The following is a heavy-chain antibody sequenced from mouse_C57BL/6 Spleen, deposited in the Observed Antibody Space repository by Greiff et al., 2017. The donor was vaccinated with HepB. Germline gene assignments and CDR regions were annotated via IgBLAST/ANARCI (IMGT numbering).Heavy chain of an antibody. J-gene: IGHJ2*01. CDR2: IYPGDGDT. CDR3: ARADYYGSSLYYGDD. D-gene: IGHD1-1*01. CDR1: GYAFSSSW. V-gene: IGHV1-82*01. Sequence: QVQLPQSGPELVKPGASVKISCKASGYAFSSSWMHWVKQRPGTGLEWIGRIYPGDGDTNYNGKFKGKATLTADKSSSTAYMHHSSLTSEDSAVYVCARADYYGSSLYYGDDWGQGTTLTVSS.